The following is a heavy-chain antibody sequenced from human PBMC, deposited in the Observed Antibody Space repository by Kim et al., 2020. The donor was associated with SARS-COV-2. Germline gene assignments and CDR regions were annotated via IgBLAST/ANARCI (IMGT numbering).Heavy chain of an antibody. J-gene: IGHJ4*02. CDR1: GFTFSNAW. D-gene: IGHD3-22*01. V-gene: IGHV3-15*01. CDR2: IKSKTDGGTT. CDR3: TTEDYYDSSGYSGNTDDALGFDY. Sequence: GGSLRLSCAASGFTFSNAWMSWVRQAPGKGLEWVGRIKSKTDGGTTDYAAPVKGRFTISRDDSKNTLYLQMNSLKTEDTAVYYCTTEDYYDSSGYSGNTDDALGFDYWGQGILVTVSS.